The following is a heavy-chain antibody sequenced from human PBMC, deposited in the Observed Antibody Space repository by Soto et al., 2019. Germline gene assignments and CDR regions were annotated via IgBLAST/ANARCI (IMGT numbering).Heavy chain of an antibody. CDR3: ARDSTSFYYYYYMDV. V-gene: IGHV1-69*04. J-gene: IGHJ6*03. Sequence: ASVKVSCKASGGTFSSYTISWVRQAPGQGLEWMGRIIPILGIANYAQKFQGRVTITADKSTSTAYMELSSLRSEDTAVYYCARDSTSFYYYYYMDVWGKGTTVTVSS. D-gene: IGHD2-2*01. CDR1: GGTFSSYT. CDR2: IIPILGIA.